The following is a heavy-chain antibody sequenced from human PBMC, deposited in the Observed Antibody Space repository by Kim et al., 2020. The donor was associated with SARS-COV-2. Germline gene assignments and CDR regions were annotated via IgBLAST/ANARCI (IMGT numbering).Heavy chain of an antibody. CDR2: ISAYNGNT. V-gene: IGHV1-18*01. J-gene: IGHJ6*02. CDR1: GYTFTSYG. CDR3: AREGSDIVVVPAARGGGYYYGMDV. Sequence: ASVKVSCKASGYTFTSYGISWVRQAPGQGLEWMGWISAYNGNTNYAQKLQGRVTMTTDTSTRTAYMELRSLRSDDTAVYYCAREGSDIVVVPAARGGGYYYGMDVWGQGTTVTVSS. D-gene: IGHD2-2*01.